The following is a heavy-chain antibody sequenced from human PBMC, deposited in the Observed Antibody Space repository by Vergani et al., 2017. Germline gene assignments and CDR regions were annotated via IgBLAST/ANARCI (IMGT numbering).Heavy chain of an antibody. CDR1: GGSISSYY. J-gene: IGHJ3*02. V-gene: IGHV4-4*07. CDR2: IYTSGST. CDR3: ARDEGGCSSTSCYISAFDI. Sequence: QVRLQESGPGLVKPSETLSLTCTVSGGSISSYYWSWIRQPAGKGLEWIGRIYTSGSTNYNPSLKSRVTMSVDTSKNQFSLKLSSVTAADTAVYYCARDEGGCSSTSCYISAFDIWGQGTMVTVSS. D-gene: IGHD2-2*02.